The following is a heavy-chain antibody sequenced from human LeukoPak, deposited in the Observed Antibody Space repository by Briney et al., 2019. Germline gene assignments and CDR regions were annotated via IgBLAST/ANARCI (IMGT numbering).Heavy chain of an antibody. V-gene: IGHV4-39*01. CDR1: GGSIGSSSYY. D-gene: IGHD3-3*01. CDR2: IYYSGST. Sequence: SETLSLTCTVSGGSIGSSSYYWGWIRQPPGKGLEWIGSIYYSGSTYYNPSLKSRVTISVDTSKNQFSLKLSSVTAADTAVYYCARHAYYDFWSASYWGQGTLVTVSS. CDR3: ARHAYYDFWSASY. J-gene: IGHJ4*02.